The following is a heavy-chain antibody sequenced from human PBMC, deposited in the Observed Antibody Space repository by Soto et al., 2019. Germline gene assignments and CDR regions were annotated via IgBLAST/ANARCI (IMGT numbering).Heavy chain of an antibody. CDR3: ARAWKWELRNNWFDP. CDR1: GFSFSSYA. V-gene: IGHV3-30-3*01. J-gene: IGHJ5*02. CDR2: ISYDGTSK. Sequence: SLRLSCAASGFSFSSYAMHWVRQAPGKGLEWVAVISYDGTSKYYEDSVKGRFTISRDNSKNTLYLQMNSLRAEDTAVYYCARAWKWELRNNWFDPWGQGTLVTVSS. D-gene: IGHD1-26*01.